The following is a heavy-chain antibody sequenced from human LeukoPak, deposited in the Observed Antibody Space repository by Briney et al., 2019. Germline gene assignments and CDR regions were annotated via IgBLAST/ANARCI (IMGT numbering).Heavy chain of an antibody. CDR2: ISSSSNYK. V-gene: IGHV3-21*01. CDR3: ASWPVGWYGEDS. J-gene: IGHJ4*02. CDR1: GFTFISYS. Sequence: GGSLRLSCAASGFTFISYSMNWVRQAPGKGLEWVSSISSSSNYKYYADSVKGRFTISRDNAKNSLYLQMNSLRAEDTAVYYCASWPVGWYGEDSWGQGTLVTVSS. D-gene: IGHD6-19*01.